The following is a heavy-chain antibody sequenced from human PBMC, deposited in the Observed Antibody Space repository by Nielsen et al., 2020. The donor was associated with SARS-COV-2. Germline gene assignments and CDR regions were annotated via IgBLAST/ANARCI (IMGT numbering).Heavy chain of an antibody. J-gene: IGHJ4*02. CDR3: ARYYDFWSGPNRGHDY. Sequence: ASVKVSCKASGYTFTSYGISWVRQAPGQGLEWMGWISAYNGNTNCAQKLQGRVTMTTDTSTSTAYMELRSLRSDDTAVYYCARYYDFWSGPNRGHDYWGQGTLVTVSS. CDR2: ISAYNGNT. CDR1: GYTFTSYG. V-gene: IGHV1-18*01. D-gene: IGHD3-3*01.